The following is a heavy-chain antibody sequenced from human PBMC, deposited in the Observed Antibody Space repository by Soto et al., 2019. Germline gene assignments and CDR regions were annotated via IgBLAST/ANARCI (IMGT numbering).Heavy chain of an antibody. D-gene: IGHD3-10*01. V-gene: IGHV1-8*01. J-gene: IGHJ4*02. CDR1: GYTFSNYD. Sequence: QVQLVQSGAELKKPGASVKVSCKASGYTFSNYDMNWVRQATGQGPEWIGWVNPNNRDTGYTQKFQGRVNLTTDISTTTAYMELTSLRSEDTAIYYCAKVSRKGSAIDFDYWGQGTLITVSS. CDR2: VNPNNRDT. CDR3: AKVSRKGSAIDFDY.